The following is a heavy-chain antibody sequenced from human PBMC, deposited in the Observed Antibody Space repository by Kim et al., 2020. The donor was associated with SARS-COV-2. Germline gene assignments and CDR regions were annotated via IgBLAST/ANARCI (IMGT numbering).Heavy chain of an antibody. Sequence: GGSLRLSCAASGFTVSSNYMSWVRQAPGKGLEWVSVIYSGGSTYYADSVKGRFTISRDNSKNTLYLQMNSLRAEDTAVYYCARDSSGGSLVAARRGGFDYWGQGTLVTVSS. J-gene: IGHJ4*02. V-gene: IGHV3-66*02. CDR1: GFTVSSNY. D-gene: IGHD6-6*01. CDR2: IYSGGST. CDR3: ARDSSGGSLVAARRGGFDY.